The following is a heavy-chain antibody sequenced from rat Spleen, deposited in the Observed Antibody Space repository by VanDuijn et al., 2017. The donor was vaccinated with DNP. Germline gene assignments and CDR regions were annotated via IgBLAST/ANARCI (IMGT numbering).Heavy chain of an antibody. V-gene: IGHV5-22*01. CDR2: ISYDGSAT. Sequence: EVQLVESGGGLVQPGRSLKLSCAASGFTFSDSFVAWVRQAPKKGLEWVASISYDGSATYYGDSVKGRFTISRDNAKSALFLQMDSLRSEDTATYYCTTPYGYNPYAMDAWGQGTSVTVSS. CDR3: TTPYGYNPYAMDA. J-gene: IGHJ4*01. CDR1: GFTFSDSF. D-gene: IGHD1-9*01.